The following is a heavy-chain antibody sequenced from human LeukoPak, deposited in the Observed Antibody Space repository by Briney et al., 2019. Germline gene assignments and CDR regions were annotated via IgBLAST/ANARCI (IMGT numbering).Heavy chain of an antibody. CDR1: GGSISSYY. V-gene: IGHV4-59*08. CDR2: IYHSGSI. J-gene: IGHJ4*02. CDR3: VRAIRTGLGIGCFDG. D-gene: IGHD7-27*01. Sequence: SETLSLTCTVSGGSISSYYRSWIRQPPGKGLECIGTIYHSGSIYYNPSLKGRVTISVDTSKNQFSLKLNSLTAADTAVYYCVRAIRTGLGIGCFDGWGQGTLVTVSS.